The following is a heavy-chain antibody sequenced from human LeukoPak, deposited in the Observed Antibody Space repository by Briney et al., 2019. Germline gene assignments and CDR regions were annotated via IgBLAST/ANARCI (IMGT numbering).Heavy chain of an antibody. Sequence: PSETLSLTCTVSGGSISSGGYHWSWIRQHPGKGLEWIGYIYYSGSTYYNPSLKSRVTISVDTSKNQFSLKLSSVTAADTAVYYCARGSDSSGYYSGFFTFDYWGQGTLVTVSS. J-gene: IGHJ4*02. D-gene: IGHD3-22*01. CDR1: GGSISSGGYH. CDR2: IYYSGST. CDR3: ARGSDSSGYYSGFFTFDY. V-gene: IGHV4-31*03.